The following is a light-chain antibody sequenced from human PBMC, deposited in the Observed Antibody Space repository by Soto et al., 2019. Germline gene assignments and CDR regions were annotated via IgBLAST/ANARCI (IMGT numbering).Light chain of an antibody. CDR1: QSVSSSY. Sequence: EIVLTQSPGTLSLSPGERATLSCRASQSVSSSYLAWYQQKPGQAPRLLIYGASSTATRIPDRFSGSGSGTDFTLTISRLEPEGFAVYYCQQYGSSPGTFGQGTKVEIK. V-gene: IGKV3-20*01. J-gene: IGKJ1*01. CDR3: QQYGSSPGT. CDR2: GAS.